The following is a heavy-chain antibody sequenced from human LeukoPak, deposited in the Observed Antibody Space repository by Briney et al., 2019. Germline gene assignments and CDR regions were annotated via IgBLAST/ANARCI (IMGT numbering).Heavy chain of an antibody. CDR1: GLTFSSYW. CDR2: IKEDGSEK. CDR3: ARGEYYYDGGY. V-gene: IGHV3-7*05. D-gene: IGHD3-22*01. J-gene: IGHJ4*02. Sequence: PGGSLRLSCAASGLTFSSYWMSWVRQAPGKGLAWVANIKEDGSEKNYVDSVKGRFTISRDNAKNSLYLQMNSLGAEDTAVYYCARGEYYYDGGYWGQGTLVTVSS.